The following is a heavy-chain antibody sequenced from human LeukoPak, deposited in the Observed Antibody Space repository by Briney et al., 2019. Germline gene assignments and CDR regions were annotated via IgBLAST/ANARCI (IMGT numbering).Heavy chain of an antibody. Sequence: SETLSLTCTVSGGSISSHYWSWIRQPPGKGLEWIGYIYYRGSTNYNPSLKSRVTISVDTSKNQFSLKLSSVTAADTAVYYCARTNIVLMVYATPSYYFDYWGQGTLVTVSS. CDR1: GGSISSHY. J-gene: IGHJ4*02. D-gene: IGHD2-8*01. CDR3: ARTNIVLMVYATPSYYFDY. CDR2: IYYRGST. V-gene: IGHV4-59*11.